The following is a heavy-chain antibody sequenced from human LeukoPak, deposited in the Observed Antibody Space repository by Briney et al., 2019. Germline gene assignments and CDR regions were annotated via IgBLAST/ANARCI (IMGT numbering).Heavy chain of an antibody. D-gene: IGHD6-19*01. V-gene: IGHV3-23*01. CDR3: AKGSSGWGLFDN. Sequence: PGGTLRLSCTASGFTFSSYAMSWVRQAPGKGLEWVSDISGSGGNAYYTDSVRGRFTSSRDNSKNTLFLQMSSPRAEDTAVYYCAKGSSGWGLFDNWGQGTLVTVSS. CDR2: ISGSGGNA. CDR1: GFTFSSYA. J-gene: IGHJ4*02.